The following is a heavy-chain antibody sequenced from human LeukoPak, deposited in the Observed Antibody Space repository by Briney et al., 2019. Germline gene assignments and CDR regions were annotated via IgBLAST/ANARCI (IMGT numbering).Heavy chain of an antibody. CDR2: ISGSGGST. D-gene: IGHD3-16*01. CDR1: GFTFSSSA. Sequence: GGSLRLSCAASGFTFSSSAMSWVRQVPGKGLEWVSGISGSGGSTYYADSVKGRFTISRDNSKNTLYLQMNSLRAEDTAVYYCARSNGFGMDVWGQGTTVTVSS. V-gene: IGHV3-23*01. CDR3: ARSNGFGMDV. J-gene: IGHJ6*01.